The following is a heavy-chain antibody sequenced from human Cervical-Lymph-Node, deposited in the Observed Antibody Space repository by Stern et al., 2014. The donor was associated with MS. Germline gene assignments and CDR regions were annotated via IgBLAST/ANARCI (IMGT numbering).Heavy chain of an antibody. CDR3: ARGLTGYYGMDV. CDR2: ISYDGSNK. CDR1: GFTFSSYA. V-gene: IGHV3-30-3*01. J-gene: IGHJ6*02. D-gene: IGHD4-11*01. Sequence: QVQLMQSGGGVVQPGRSLRLSCAASGFTFSSYAMHWVRQAPGKGLEWVAVISYDGSNKYYADSVKGRFTISRDNSKNTLYLQMNSLRAEDTAVYYCARGLTGYYGMDVWGQGTTVTVSS.